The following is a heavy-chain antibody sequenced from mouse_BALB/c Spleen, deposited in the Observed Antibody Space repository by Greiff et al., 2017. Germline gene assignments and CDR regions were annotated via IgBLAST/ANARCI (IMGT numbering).Heavy chain of an antibody. CDR2: INPNNGGT. V-gene: IGHV1-18*01. Sequence: EVHLVESGPELVKPGASVKIPCKASGYTFTDYNMDWVKQSHGKSLEWIGDINPNNGGTIYNQKFKGKATLTVDKSSSTAYMELRSLTSEDTAVYYCARWDGYPHYYAMDYWGQGTSVTVSS. J-gene: IGHJ4*01. CDR1: GYTFTDYN. CDR3: ARWDGYPHYYAMDY. D-gene: IGHD2-3*01.